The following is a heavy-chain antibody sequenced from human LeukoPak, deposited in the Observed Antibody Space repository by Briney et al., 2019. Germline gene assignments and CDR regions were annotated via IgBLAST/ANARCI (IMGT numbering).Heavy chain of an antibody. CDR3: AKDLDTVVTAPDFDY. J-gene: IGHJ4*02. D-gene: IGHD2-21*02. Sequence: ASVKVSCKASGYTFTSYGISWVRQAPGQGLEWMGWISAYNGNTNYAQKLQGRVTMTTDTSTSTAYMELRSLRSDDTAVYYCAKDLDTVVTAPDFDYWGQGTLVTVSS. V-gene: IGHV1-18*01. CDR2: ISAYNGNT. CDR1: GYTFTSYG.